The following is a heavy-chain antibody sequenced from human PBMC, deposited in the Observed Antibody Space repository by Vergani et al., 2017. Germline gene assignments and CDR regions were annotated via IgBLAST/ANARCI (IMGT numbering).Heavy chain of an antibody. J-gene: IGHJ4*02. CDR1: RCTFTNYY. CDR2: INPSGGST. CDR3: ARPHGDILPPDPRRLDY. V-gene: IGHV1-46*03. Sequence: QEQLVQSGAEVRKPGASVKVSCKASRCTFTNYYIHWVRQAPGQGLEWMGIINPSGGSTTYAQQFQGRLTMTRDTSTSTVYMDLSNLRSEDTAVYYCARPHGDILPPDPRRLDYWGQGTLVTVSS.